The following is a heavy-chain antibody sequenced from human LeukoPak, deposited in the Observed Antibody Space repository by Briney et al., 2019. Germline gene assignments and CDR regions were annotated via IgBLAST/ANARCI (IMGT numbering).Heavy chain of an antibody. CDR1: GGSISSYY. CDR2: IYYSGST. Sequence: SETLSLTCTVSGGSISSYYWSWIRQPPGKGLEWIGYIYYSGSTKYNPSLKSRVTISVDTCKNQLSLKLSSVTAADTAVYYCARDPSRGYDILTGYYHSGMDVWGKGTTVTVSS. J-gene: IGHJ6*04. CDR3: ARDPSRGYDILTGYYHSGMDV. D-gene: IGHD3-9*01. V-gene: IGHV4-59*01.